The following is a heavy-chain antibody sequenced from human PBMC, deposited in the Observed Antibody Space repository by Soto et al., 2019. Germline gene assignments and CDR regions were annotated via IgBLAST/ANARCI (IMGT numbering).Heavy chain of an antibody. Sequence: PSETLSLTCKVSGGSMRGYSWSWIRQTPGEGLEWIGYVSHSGRTDYSPSLKNRVTISLDMSKNHFALHVNSVDPADTAVYYCARVAMENYHDMWSGFTSSALDVWGQGTTVTVSS. D-gene: IGHD3-3*01. CDR2: VSHSGRT. J-gene: IGHJ6*02. V-gene: IGHV4-59*13. CDR1: GGSMRGYS. CDR3: ARVAMENYHDMWSGFTSSALDV.